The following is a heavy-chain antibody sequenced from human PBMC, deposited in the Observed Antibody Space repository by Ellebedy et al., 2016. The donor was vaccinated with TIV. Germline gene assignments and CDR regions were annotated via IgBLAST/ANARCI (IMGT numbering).Heavy chain of an antibody. CDR2: INPSGGST. J-gene: IGHJ4*02. Sequence: ASVKISCKASGYTFTSYYMHWVRQATGQGLEWMGIINPSGGSTSYAQKFQGRVTMTRDTSTSTVYMELSSLRSEDTAVYYCAREPPSSTSTPGVGFNYWGQGTLVTVSS. CDR1: GYTFTSYY. V-gene: IGHV1-46*01. CDR3: AREPPSSTSTPGVGFNY. D-gene: IGHD2-15*01.